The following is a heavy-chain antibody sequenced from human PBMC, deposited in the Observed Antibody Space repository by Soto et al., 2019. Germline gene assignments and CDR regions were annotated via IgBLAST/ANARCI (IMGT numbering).Heavy chain of an antibody. CDR2: IIPIFGTA. CDR1: GGTFSSYA. V-gene: IGHV1-69*06. D-gene: IGHD2-15*01. J-gene: IGHJ6*02. Sequence: SVKVSCKASGGTFSSYAISWVRQAPGQGLEWMGGIIPIFGTANYAQKFQGRVTITADKSTSTAYMELSSLRSEDTAVYYCARMVAARYYYYGMDVWGQGATVTVS. CDR3: ARMVAARYYYYGMDV.